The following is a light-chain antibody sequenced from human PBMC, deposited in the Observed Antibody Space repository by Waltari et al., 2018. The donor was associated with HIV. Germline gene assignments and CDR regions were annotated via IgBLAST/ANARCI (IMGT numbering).Light chain of an antibody. J-gene: IGKJ2*01. CDR3: QQYYSSPYT. CDR2: WAS. CDR1: QSVLYRSNNKNH. Sequence: DIVMTQSPDSLAVSLGERATINCKSSQSVLYRSNNKNHLAWYQQKPGQPPKLLIYWASTRESGVPDRFSGSGSGTDFTRTISSLQAEDVAVYYCQQYYSSPYTFGQGAKLDIK. V-gene: IGKV4-1*01.